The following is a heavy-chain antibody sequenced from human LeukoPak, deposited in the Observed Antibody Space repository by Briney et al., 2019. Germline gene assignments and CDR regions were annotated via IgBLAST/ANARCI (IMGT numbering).Heavy chain of an antibody. J-gene: IGHJ5*02. CDR1: GGSISSSSYY. CDR3: ARYYGSDGNNWFDP. CDR2: IYYSGST. D-gene: IGHD3-10*01. Sequence: SETLSLTCTVSGGSISSSSYYWGWIRQPPGKGLEWIGSIYYSGSTYYNPSLKSRVTISVDTSKNQFSLKLSSVTAAGTAVFYCARYYGSDGNNWFDPWGQGTLVTVSS. V-gene: IGHV4-39*01.